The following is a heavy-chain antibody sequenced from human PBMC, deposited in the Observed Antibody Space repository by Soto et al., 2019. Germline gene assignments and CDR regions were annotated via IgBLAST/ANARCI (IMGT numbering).Heavy chain of an antibody. CDR3: ARRGTGSWYDS. CDR2: IYYSGST. CDR1: GDSINSRYYF. D-gene: IGHD2-15*01. J-gene: IGHJ5*01. V-gene: IGHV4-39*02. Sequence: PSETLSLTCAVSGDSINSRYYFWDWIRQPPGKGLDWVGSIYYSGSTHYNPSLKSRVTISIDTSKNHFSLELSSVTAADTAVYYCARRGTGSWYDSWGQGTLVTVS.